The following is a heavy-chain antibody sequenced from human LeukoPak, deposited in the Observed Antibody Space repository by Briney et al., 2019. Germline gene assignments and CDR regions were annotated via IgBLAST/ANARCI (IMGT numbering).Heavy chain of an antibody. CDR1: GFTFDDYA. V-gene: IGHV3-9*01. J-gene: IGHJ4*02. CDR2: ISWNSGSI. Sequence: GRSLRLSCAASGFTFDDYAMHWVRQAPGKGLEWVSGISWNSGSIGYADSVKGRFTISRDNAKNSLYLQMNSLRAEDTALYYCAKSFMVRGARLDYWGQGTLVTVSS. D-gene: IGHD3-10*01. CDR3: AKSFMVRGARLDY.